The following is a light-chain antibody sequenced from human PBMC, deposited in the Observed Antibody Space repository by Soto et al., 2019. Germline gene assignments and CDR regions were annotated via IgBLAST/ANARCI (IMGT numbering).Light chain of an antibody. V-gene: IGLV1-40*01. CDR1: SSNIGAGYD. CDR2: GNS. J-gene: IGLJ1*01. Sequence: QSVLTQPPSVSGAPGRRVTISCTGSSSNIGAGYDVHWYQQLPGTAPKLLIYGNSNRPSGVPDRFSGSKSGTSASLAITGLQAEDEADYYCQSYDSSRSGSYVFGTGTKVTVL. CDR3: QSYDSSRSGSYV.